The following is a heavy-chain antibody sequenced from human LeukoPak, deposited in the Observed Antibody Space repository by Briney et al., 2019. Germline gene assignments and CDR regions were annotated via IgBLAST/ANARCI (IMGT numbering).Heavy chain of an antibody. J-gene: IGHJ4*02. D-gene: IGHD2-15*01. Sequence: SETLSLTCTVSGGSISSYYWSWIRQPPGKGLEWIGYIYYSGSTNYNPSLKSRVTISVDTSKNQFSLKLSSVTAADTAVYYCARRSGYGGNEPYFDYWGQGTLVTVSS. CDR3: ARRSGYGGNEPYFDY. CDR1: GGSISSYY. V-gene: IGHV4-59*08. CDR2: IYYSGST.